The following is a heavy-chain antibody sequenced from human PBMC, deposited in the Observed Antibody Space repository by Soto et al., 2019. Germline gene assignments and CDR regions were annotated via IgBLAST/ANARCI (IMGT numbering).Heavy chain of an antibody. CDR3: AHGSGWLHDY. D-gene: IGHD6-19*01. Sequence: QITLKESGPTLVKPTQTLTLTCTFSGFSLSTNAVGVGWIRQPPGKALEWLGLIYWDDDKQYSPSLKSRLTITKDTSKNQVVLTMTNMDPVDTATYHCAHGSGWLHDYSGQGILVTVSS. V-gene: IGHV2-5*02. J-gene: IGHJ4*02. CDR2: IYWDDDK. CDR1: GFSLSTNAVG.